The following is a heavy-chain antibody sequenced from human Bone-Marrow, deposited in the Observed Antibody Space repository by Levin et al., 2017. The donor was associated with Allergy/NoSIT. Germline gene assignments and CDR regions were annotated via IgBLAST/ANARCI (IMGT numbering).Heavy chain of an antibody. J-gene: IGHJ3*02. CDR2: ISSSSSYI. D-gene: IGHD2-2*01. CDR3: ARLWAGYCSSTSCYSAFDI. CDR1: GFTFSSYS. V-gene: IGHV3-21*01. Sequence: PGGSLRLSCAASGFTFSSYSMNWVRQAPGKGLEWVSSISSSSSYIYYADSVKGRFTISRDNAKNSLYLQMNSLRAEDTAVYYCARLWAGYCSSTSCYSAFDIWGQGTMVTVSS.